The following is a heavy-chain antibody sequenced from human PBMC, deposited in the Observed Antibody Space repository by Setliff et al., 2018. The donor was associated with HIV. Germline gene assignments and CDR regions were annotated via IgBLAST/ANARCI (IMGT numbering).Heavy chain of an antibody. D-gene: IGHD7-27*01. V-gene: IGHV1-2*02. Sequence: AAEKVSCKACGYIFTGYYMHWVRRAPGQGFEWMGWINPDNGRTQYGQKFQGRLTLTRDTSIRTAYMELSGLTFDDTAMYYCARDRRAGVYYYTDVWGTGTTVTVSS. J-gene: IGHJ6*03. CDR2: INPDNGRT. CDR3: ARDRRAGVYYYTDV. CDR1: GYIFTGYY.